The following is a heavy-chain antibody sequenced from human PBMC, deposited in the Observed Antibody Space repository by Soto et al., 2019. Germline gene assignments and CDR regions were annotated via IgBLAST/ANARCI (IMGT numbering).Heavy chain of an antibody. J-gene: IGHJ4*02. Sequence: GGSLRLSCAASGFTFSSYEMNWVRQAPGKGLEWVSYISSSGSTIYYADSVKGRFTISRDNAKNSLYLQMNSLRAEDTAVYYCASRYSYGYARYYWGPGTLVTLSS. D-gene: IGHD5-18*01. CDR2: ISSSGSTI. CDR3: ASRYSYGYARYY. CDR1: GFTFSSYE. V-gene: IGHV3-48*03.